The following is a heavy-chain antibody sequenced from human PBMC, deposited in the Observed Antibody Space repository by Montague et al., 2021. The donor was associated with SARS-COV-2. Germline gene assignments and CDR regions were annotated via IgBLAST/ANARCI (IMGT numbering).Heavy chain of an antibody. D-gene: IGHD1-1*01. V-gene: IGHV4-39*01. Sequence: SETLSLTCTVSGGSITVSRYGWGWIRQPPGKGLEWIGSVHYTGTTSYNASLKSRLTISVDTSENQFSLKMTSVTASDTAVYYCARHRANAGPFDIWGQGTMVTVSS. CDR1: GGSITVSRYG. J-gene: IGHJ3*02. CDR3: ARHRANAGPFDI. CDR2: VHYTGTT.